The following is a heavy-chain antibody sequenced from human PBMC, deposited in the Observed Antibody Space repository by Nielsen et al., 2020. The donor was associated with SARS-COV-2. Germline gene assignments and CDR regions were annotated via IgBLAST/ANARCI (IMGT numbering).Heavy chain of an antibody. CDR2: SYHSGST. CDR3: ARGRAPLRY. CDR1: GVSSSYY. D-gene: IGHD2-15*01. Sequence: SETLSLTFTVSGVSSSYYWGWIRQPPGKGLEWIGTSYHSGSTYYSPSLESRVTMSVDTSKNQFSLMLSSVTAADTAVYYCARGRAPLRYWGQGILVTVSS. V-gene: IGHV4-39*07. J-gene: IGHJ4*02.